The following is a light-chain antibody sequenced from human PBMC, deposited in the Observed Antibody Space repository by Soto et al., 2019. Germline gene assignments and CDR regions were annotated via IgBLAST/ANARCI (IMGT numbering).Light chain of an antibody. CDR1: SSNIGSNT. J-gene: IGLJ2*01. Sequence: QSVLTQPPSASGTPGQRVTISCSGASSNIGSNTVNWYQQLPGTAPKLLIYGLNQRPSGVPDRFSGSKSDTSASLAISGLQSEDEADYYRAAWDDSLNGPVFGGGTKLTVL. CDR3: AAWDDSLNGPV. CDR2: GLN. V-gene: IGLV1-44*01.